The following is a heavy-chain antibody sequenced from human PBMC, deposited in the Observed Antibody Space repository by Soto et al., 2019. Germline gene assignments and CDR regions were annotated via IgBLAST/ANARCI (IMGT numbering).Heavy chain of an antibody. CDR1: GYSFTSYW. V-gene: IGHV5-51*01. CDR3: ASHSGGSYYYYGMDV. CDR2: IYPGDSDT. Sequence: GESLKISCKGSGYSFTSYWIGWVRQMPGKGLEWMGIIYPGDSDTRYSPSFQGQVTISADNSISTAYLQWSSLKASDTAMYYCASHSGGSYYYYGMDVWGQGTTVTVSS. D-gene: IGHD6-19*01. J-gene: IGHJ6*02.